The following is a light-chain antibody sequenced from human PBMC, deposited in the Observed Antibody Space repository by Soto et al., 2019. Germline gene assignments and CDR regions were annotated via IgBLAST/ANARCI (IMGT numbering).Light chain of an antibody. V-gene: IGKV3-11*01. CDR3: QQRSTWT. Sequence: EIVLTQSPATLSLSPGERATISCRASQTVDNSLAWYQQKPGQPPRLLIYEASKRATGIPARFSGSGSGTDFTLTISSLEPEDFAVYYCQQRSTWTFGQGTKVDIK. CDR1: QTVDNS. CDR2: EAS. J-gene: IGKJ1*01.